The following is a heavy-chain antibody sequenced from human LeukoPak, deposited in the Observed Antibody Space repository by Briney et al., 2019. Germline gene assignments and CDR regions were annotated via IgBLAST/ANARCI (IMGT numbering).Heavy chain of an antibody. Sequence: ASVKVSCEASRYTFTGYYMHWVRQAPGQGLEWMGRIIPNSGRTNYAQKFQGRITMTRDTSISTAYMGMSRLRSNGADVYDRARGERWLPLAWGQGTLVTVSS. D-gene: IGHD5-24*01. CDR3: ARGERWLPLA. J-gene: IGHJ4*02. CDR2: IIPNSGRT. CDR1: RYTFTGYY. V-gene: IGHV1-2*05.